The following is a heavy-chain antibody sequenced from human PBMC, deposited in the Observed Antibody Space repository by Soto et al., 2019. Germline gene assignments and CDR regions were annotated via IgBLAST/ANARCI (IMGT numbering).Heavy chain of an antibody. V-gene: IGHV4-61*08. Sequence: PSGTLSLTCTVSGGSIXSGDYYWGWIRQPPGKGLECIGYSYYSGSTNYNPSLKSRVTISVDTSRNQFSLKLSSVTAADTAVYYCARNNGRENYYDSSGYWYYFDYWGQGTLVTVSS. J-gene: IGHJ4*02. CDR3: ARNNGRENYYDSSGYWYYFDY. CDR2: SYYSGST. CDR1: GGSIXSGDYY. D-gene: IGHD3-22*01.